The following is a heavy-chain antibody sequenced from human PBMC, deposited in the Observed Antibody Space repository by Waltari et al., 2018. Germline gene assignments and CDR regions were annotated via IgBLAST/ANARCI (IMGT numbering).Heavy chain of an antibody. CDR3: AKEDYYYMDV. J-gene: IGHJ6*03. CDR2: IYSDETT. Sequence: EVQLLESGGGLVQPGGSLRLSCAVSGFTFSTYVMSWVRQAPGNGREWVAVIYSDETTKDADAVKGRFSISRDNSRKMVYLQMHSLRPEDTAVYFCAKEDYYYMDVWGEGTTVTVFS. V-gene: IGHV3-23*03. CDR1: GFTFSTYV.